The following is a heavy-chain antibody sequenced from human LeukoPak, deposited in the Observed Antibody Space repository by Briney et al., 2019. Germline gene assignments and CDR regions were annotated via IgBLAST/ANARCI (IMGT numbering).Heavy chain of an antibody. CDR3: AKEGHYADYTGVFDI. V-gene: IGHV3-9*01. J-gene: IGHJ3*02. CDR1: GFTFYDYA. CDR2: ISRNSGTK. Sequence: GGSLRLSRAPSGFTFYDYATHWVRQSPGEGLEWVSGISRNSGTKGYADTVKGRFTIYRDNAKSSLYLQMSSLRAEDTALYYCAKEGHYADYTGVFDIWGQGKMVTVSS. D-gene: IGHD4-17*01.